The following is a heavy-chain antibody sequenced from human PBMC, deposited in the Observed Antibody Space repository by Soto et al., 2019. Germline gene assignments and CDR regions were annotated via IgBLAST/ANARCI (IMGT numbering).Heavy chain of an antibody. D-gene: IGHD2-2*03. CDR1: GFIFSSFG. CDR3: ARDQGNGYVDY. Sequence: QVQLVESGGGVVQPGRSLRLSCAASGFIFSSFGMHWVRQAPGKGLEWVALIWYDGSKSYHADSVKGRFTISRDDSKNTLFLQMNRLRVEDTAVYYCARDQGNGYVDYWGLGTLVTVSS. CDR2: IWYDGSKS. V-gene: IGHV3-33*01. J-gene: IGHJ4*02.